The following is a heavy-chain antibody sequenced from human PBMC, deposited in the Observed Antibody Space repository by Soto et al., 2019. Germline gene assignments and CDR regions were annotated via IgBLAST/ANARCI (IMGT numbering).Heavy chain of an antibody. CDR1: GYTFTSYD. J-gene: IGHJ6*03. CDR2: MNPNSGNT. V-gene: IGHV1-8*01. D-gene: IGHD3-10*01. CDR3: ARINYYIKVEYYYYYMDV. Sequence: ASVKVSCKASGYTFTSYDINWVRQATGQGLEWMGWMNPNSGNTGYAQKFQGRVTMTRNTSISTAYMELSSLRSEDTAVYYCARINYYIKVEYYYYYMDVWCKGITVTVS.